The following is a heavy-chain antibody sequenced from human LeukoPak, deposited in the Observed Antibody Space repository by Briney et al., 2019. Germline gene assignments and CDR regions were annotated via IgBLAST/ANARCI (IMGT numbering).Heavy chain of an antibody. CDR1: GFTFSRYA. Sequence: GGSLRLSCAASGFTFSRYAMSWVRQAPGKGLGWVSAISGSGGSTYYADSVKGRFTISRDNSKNPLYLQMNSLRAEDTAVYYCAKDAPVNIVVVPAANSWGQGTLVTVSS. V-gene: IGHV3-23*01. D-gene: IGHD2-2*01. CDR2: ISGSGGST. CDR3: AKDAPVNIVVVPAANS. J-gene: IGHJ4*02.